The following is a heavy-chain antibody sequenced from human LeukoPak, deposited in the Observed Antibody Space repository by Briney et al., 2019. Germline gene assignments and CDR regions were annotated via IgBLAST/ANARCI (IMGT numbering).Heavy chain of an antibody. CDR3: ARVGVDYSGNVLKYFFDY. J-gene: IGHJ4*02. D-gene: IGHD4-23*01. CDR1: GGSFSSYY. Sequence: SETLSLTCAVYGGSFSSYYWSWIRQPPGKGLEWIGYIYYSANTNYNPSLKSRVTISLDTSKNQFSLKLSSVTAADTAVYYCARVGVDYSGNVLKYFFDYWGQGTLVTVSS. V-gene: IGHV4-59*01. CDR2: IYYSANT.